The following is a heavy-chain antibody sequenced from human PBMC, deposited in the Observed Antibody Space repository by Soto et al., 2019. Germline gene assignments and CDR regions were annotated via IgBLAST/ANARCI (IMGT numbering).Heavy chain of an antibody. CDR1: GFSLSNARMG. CDR2: IFSNDEK. CDR3: ARIRRDGYNLFHFDY. D-gene: IGHD5-12*01. J-gene: IGHJ4*02. Sequence: SGPTLVNPTETLTLTCTVSGFSLSNARMGVSWIRQPPGKALEWLAHIFSNDEKSYSTSLKSRLTISKDTSKSQVVLTMTNMDPVDTATYYCARIRRDGYNLFHFDYWGQGTLVTVSS. V-gene: IGHV2-26*01.